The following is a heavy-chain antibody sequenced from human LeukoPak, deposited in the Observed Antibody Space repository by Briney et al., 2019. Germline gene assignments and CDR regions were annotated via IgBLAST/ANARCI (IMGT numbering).Heavy chain of an antibody. CDR1: GFTFDDYG. CDR3: AELGITMIGGV. J-gene: IGHJ6*04. D-gene: IGHD3-10*02. V-gene: IGHV3-20*04. Sequence: GGSLRLSCAASGFTFDDYGLSWVRQAPGKGLEWVSGVNWNGGSTGYADSVKGRFTISRDNAKNSLYLQMNSLRAEDTAVYYCAELGITMIGGVWGKGTTVTISS. CDR2: VNWNGGST.